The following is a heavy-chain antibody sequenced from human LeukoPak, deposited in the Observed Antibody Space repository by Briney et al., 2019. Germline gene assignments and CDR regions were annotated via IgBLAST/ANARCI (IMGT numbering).Heavy chain of an antibody. CDR2: ISSSSSYI. CDR3: ARAPGVFGVAHFDY. D-gene: IGHD3-3*01. Sequence: PGGSLRLSCAASGFTFSSYSMDWVRQAPGKGLEWVSSISSSSSYIYYADSVKGRFTISRDNAKNSLYLQMNSLRAEDTAVYYCARAPGVFGVAHFDYWGQRTLVTVSS. J-gene: IGHJ4*02. CDR1: GFTFSSYS. V-gene: IGHV3-21*01.